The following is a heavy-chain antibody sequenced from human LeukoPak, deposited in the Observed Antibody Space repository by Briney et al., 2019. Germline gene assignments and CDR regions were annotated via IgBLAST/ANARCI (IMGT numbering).Heavy chain of an antibody. CDR1: GGSISSGGYS. CDR3: ARGPRSLAYCGGDCSHYFDY. V-gene: IGHV4-30-2*01. D-gene: IGHD2-21*02. Sequence: ETSQTLSLTCAVSGGSISSGGYSWSWIRQPPGKGLEWIGYIYHSGSTYYNPSLKSRVTISVDRSKNQFSLKLSSVTAADTAVYYCARGPRSLAYCGGDCSHYFDYWGQGTLVTVSS. CDR2: IYHSGST. J-gene: IGHJ4*02.